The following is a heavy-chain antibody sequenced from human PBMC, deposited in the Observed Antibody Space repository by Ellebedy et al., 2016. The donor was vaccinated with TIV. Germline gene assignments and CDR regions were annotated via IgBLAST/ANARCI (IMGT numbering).Heavy chain of an antibody. V-gene: IGHV6-1*01. CDR2: TYYMSKWYI. CDR3: ARAPQWLGRAYDI. D-gene: IGHD6-19*01. Sequence: MPSETLSLTCAISGASVSSSTPASNWIRQSPSIGLEWLGRTYYMSKWYIDYAIAVKSRITINPDTSKYLFCLQLNSVTPEDTAVYYCARAPQWLGRAYDIWGQGIMVTVSS. J-gene: IGHJ3*02. CDR1: GASVSSSTPA.